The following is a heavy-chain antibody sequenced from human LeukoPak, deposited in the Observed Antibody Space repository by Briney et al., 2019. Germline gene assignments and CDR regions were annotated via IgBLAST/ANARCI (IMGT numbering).Heavy chain of an antibody. D-gene: IGHD1-26*01. CDR2: INPNSGDT. V-gene: IGHV1-2*02. CDR1: GYAFTNYY. CDR3: ARGQWERPYDY. J-gene: IGHJ4*02. Sequence: ASVKVSCKTSGYAFTNYYMHWVRQAPGQGLEWMGLINPNSGDTNYAQKFQGRVTMTRDTSITTAYMELNSLRSDDTAIYYCARGQWERPYDYWGQGTLVTVSS.